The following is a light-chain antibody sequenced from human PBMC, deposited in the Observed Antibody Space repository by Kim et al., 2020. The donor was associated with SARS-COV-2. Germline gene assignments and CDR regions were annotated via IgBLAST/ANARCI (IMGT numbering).Light chain of an antibody. V-gene: IGKV1-5*03. Sequence: ASVGDRVTIACRASQSISSWLAWDQPKPGNAPKLLIFKASTLASGVPSRSSGSGSGTGFTRTISSLQPDDFATDYCQQYNSYSLTFGQRAKVDIK. CDR1: QSISSW. CDR2: KAS. J-gene: IGKJ1*01. CDR3: QQYNSYSLT.